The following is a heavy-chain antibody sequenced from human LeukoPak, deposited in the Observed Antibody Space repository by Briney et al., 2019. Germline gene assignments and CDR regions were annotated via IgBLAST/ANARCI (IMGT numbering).Heavy chain of an antibody. V-gene: IGHV1-46*01. J-gene: IGHJ4*02. CDR2: INPSGGST. CDR1: GYTFTSYY. D-gene: IGHD3-9*01. Sequence: ASVKVSRKASGYTFTSYYMRWVRQAPGQGLEWVGIINPSGGSTSYAQKFQGRVTMTRDTSTSTVYMELSSLRSEDTAVYYCAREVDDILTGPEYYFDYWGQGTLVTVSS. CDR3: AREVDDILTGPEYYFDY.